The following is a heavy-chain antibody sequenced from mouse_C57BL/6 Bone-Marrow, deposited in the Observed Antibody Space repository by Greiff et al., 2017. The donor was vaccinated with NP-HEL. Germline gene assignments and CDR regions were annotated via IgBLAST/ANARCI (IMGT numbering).Heavy chain of an antibody. CDR2: IYPRSGNT. CDR3: ARYYYGSSFDY. CDR1: GYTFTSYG. D-gene: IGHD1-1*01. J-gene: IGHJ2*01. Sequence: VKLVESGAELARPGASVKLSCKASGYTFTSYGISWVKQRTGQGLEWIGEIYPRSGNTYYNEKFKGKATLTADKSSSTACMELRSLTSEDSAVYFCARYYYGSSFDYWGQGTTLTVSS. V-gene: IGHV1-81*01.